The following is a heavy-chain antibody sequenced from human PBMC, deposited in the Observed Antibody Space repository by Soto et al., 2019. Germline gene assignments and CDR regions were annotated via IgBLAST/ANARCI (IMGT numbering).Heavy chain of an antibody. D-gene: IGHD3-10*01. CDR3: ATSFMVPVEFFDY. V-gene: IGHV4-59*11. CDR1: GASINTHY. CDR2: VFYSGST. J-gene: IGHJ4*02. Sequence: ASETLSLTCTVSGASINTHYWSWIRQPPGKGLEWIGQVFYSGSTNYNPSLKSRVTISIDTSTKQFSLKLTSVTAADTAVYYCATSFMVPVEFFDYWGQGTLVTVSS.